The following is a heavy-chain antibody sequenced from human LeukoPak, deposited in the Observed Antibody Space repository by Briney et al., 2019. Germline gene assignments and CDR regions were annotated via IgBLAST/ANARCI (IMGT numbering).Heavy chain of an antibody. CDR3: ARRRSEEFDFDC. J-gene: IGHJ4*02. Sequence: ASVKVSCKASGYTFNKHGISWVRQAPGQGLEWMGCISGYNGNTNYAQKLQGRVTMTTDTSTSTAYMELRSLRSDDTAVYYCARRRSEEFDFDCWGQGTLVTVSS. D-gene: IGHD6-19*01. CDR2: ISGYNGNT. CDR1: GYTFNKHG. V-gene: IGHV1-18*01.